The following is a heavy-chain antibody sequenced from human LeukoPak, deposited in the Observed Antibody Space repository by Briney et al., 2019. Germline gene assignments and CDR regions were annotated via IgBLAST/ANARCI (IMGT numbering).Heavy chain of an antibody. Sequence: SETLSLTCTVSGGSISSNSYYWGWIRQSPGKGLEWIGSIYYSGSTYYNPSLKSRVTMSVDTSKNQFSLKLSSVTAADTAIYYCARTMTYNLDYWGQGTLVTVSA. CDR1: GGSISSNSYY. D-gene: IGHD3-22*01. J-gene: IGHJ4*02. CDR2: IYYSGST. V-gene: IGHV4-39*07. CDR3: ARTMTYNLDY.